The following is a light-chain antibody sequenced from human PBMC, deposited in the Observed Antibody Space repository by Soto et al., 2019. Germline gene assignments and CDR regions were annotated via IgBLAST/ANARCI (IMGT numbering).Light chain of an antibody. Sequence: DIQMTQSPSTLSASVGDRVTITCRASQSISYWLAWYQQKPGKAPNLLIYKASSLKSGVPSRFRGSRSGTEFTLTVSSLQPEDFATYYCLQDHDDSWTFGQGTKVDI. CDR1: QSISYW. J-gene: IGKJ1*01. V-gene: IGKV1-5*03. CDR3: LQDHDDSWT. CDR2: KAS.